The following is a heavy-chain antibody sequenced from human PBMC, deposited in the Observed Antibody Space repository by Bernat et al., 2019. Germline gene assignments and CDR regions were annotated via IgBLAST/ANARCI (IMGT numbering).Heavy chain of an antibody. Sequence: QVRLEQWGAGLLKPSETLSLTCAVYGVSYGGYYWNWIRQAPGRGLEWIGDIDNSGTTKYNPSLKGRVTISVDTSKNQFSLKVMSVTAADTATYYCAGVWVRSFDFFLHAPQGLDYWGQGTPVIVS. D-gene: IGHD1-26*01. CDR2: IDNSGTT. CDR1: GVSYGGYY. V-gene: IGHV4-34*01. J-gene: IGHJ4*02. CDR3: AGVWVRSFDFFLHAPQGLDY.